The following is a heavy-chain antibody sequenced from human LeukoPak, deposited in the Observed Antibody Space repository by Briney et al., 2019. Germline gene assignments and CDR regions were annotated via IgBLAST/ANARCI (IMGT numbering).Heavy chain of an antibody. Sequence: SVKVSCKASGGTFSSYAISWVRQAPGQGLEWVGRIIPILGIANYAQKFQGRVTITADKSTSTAYMELSSLRSEDTAVYYCAMIQRDGYNFRRVMGHDAFDIWGQGTMVTVSS. D-gene: IGHD5-24*01. J-gene: IGHJ3*02. CDR3: AMIQRDGYNFRRVMGHDAFDI. CDR2: IIPILGIA. V-gene: IGHV1-69*04. CDR1: GGTFSSYA.